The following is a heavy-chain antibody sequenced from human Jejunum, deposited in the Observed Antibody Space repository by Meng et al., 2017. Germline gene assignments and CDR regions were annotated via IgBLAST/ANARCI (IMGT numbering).Heavy chain of an antibody. V-gene: IGHV1-2*02. D-gene: IGHD5-12*01. Sequence: ASVKVFCKASGYSFTDYYMHWLRQAPGQGLEWMGYFHPNSGGTTYAQKFQGRVTMNRDTSLRTAFMELYRLTSDYTAIYYCVSGGSITEGTPPFNYWGQGTLVTVSS. CDR1: GYSFTDYY. J-gene: IGHJ4*02. CDR2: FHPNSGGT. CDR3: VSGGSITEGTPPFNY.